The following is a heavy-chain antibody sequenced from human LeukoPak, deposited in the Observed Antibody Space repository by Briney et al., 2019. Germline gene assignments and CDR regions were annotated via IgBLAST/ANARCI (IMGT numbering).Heavy chain of an antibody. J-gene: IGHJ4*02. CDR3: ARTDSSSWSFDY. V-gene: IGHV4-34*01. D-gene: IGHD6-13*01. CDR2: INHSGST. Sequence: SETLSLTCAVYGGSFSGYYWSWIRQPPGKGLEWIGEINHSGSTNYNPSLKSRVTISVDTSKNQFSLKLSSVTATDTAVYYCARTDSSSWSFDYWGQGTLVTVSS. CDR1: GGSFSGYY.